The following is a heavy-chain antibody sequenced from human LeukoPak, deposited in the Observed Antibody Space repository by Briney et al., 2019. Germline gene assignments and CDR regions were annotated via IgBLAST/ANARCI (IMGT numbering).Heavy chain of an antibody. CDR3: AKESSYDSSGYHNWFDP. J-gene: IGHJ5*02. D-gene: IGHD3-22*01. CDR2: IYTSGST. V-gene: IGHV4-61*02. Sequence: SQTLSLTCTVSGGSISSGSYYWSWIRQPAGKGLEWIGRIYTSGSTNYNPSLKSRVTISVDTSKNQFSLKLSSVTAADTAEYYCAKESSYDSSGYHNWFDPWGQGTLVTVSS. CDR1: GGSISSGSYY.